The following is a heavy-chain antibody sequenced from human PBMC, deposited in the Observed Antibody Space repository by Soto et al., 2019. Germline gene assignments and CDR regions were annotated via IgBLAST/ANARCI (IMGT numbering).Heavy chain of an antibody. CDR1: GFTFSNYA. J-gene: IGHJ4*02. Sequence: EVQLLESGGGLVQPGGSLRLSCAASGFTFSNYAVTWVRQAPGKGLEWVSTISGSGGITYYADSVKGRFTISRDNSKNTLYLQMNSLRAEDTAVYYCAKDHGSSWYEIDYWGQGTLVTVSS. D-gene: IGHD6-13*01. CDR2: ISGSGGIT. V-gene: IGHV3-23*01. CDR3: AKDHGSSWYEIDY.